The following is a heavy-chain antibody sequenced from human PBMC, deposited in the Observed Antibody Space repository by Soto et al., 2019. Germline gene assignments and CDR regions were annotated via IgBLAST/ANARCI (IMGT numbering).Heavy chain of an antibody. CDR2: ISGSADST. Sequence: EVQLLESGGGFIHPGGSLRLSCAASGFSFSSFAMNWVRQAPGKGLEWVSSISGSADSTFDADSVKGRFTISRDNSKSTLYLQINSLRAEDTAVYYCAKTRGAMIYAISVYGMDVWGQGTTVTVSS. J-gene: IGHJ6*02. CDR3: AKTRGAMIYAISVYGMDV. V-gene: IGHV3-23*01. D-gene: IGHD2-8*01. CDR1: GFSFSSFA.